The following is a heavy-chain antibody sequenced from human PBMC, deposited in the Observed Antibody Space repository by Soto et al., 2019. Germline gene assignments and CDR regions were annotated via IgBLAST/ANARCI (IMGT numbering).Heavy chain of an antibody. J-gene: IGHJ4*02. CDR3: ASRYLY. CDR2: IDSSGST. CDR1: GDSISNGDYY. D-gene: IGHD3-16*02. V-gene: IGHV4-30-4*01. Sequence: ASETLSLTCTVSGDSISNGDYYWSWIRQPPGRGLEWIGYIDSSGSTYYNPSLKSRLTMSVDMSKNQFSLRLTSVTAADPAVYYCASRYLYWGQGLLVTVSS.